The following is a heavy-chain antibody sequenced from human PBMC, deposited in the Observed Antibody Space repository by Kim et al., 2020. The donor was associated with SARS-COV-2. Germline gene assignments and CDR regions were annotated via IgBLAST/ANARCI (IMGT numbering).Heavy chain of an antibody. CDR3: AREVLLSFGRGWFDA. D-gene: IGHD3-10*01. Sequence: SETLSLTCAVFGDSFSDNYWSWIRQPPGKGLEWIGEISHAGNTNYNASLQSRVTISLDTSRNQFSLKMNSVTAADTAVYYCAREVLLSFGRGWFDAWGQG. CDR2: ISHAGNT. J-gene: IGHJ5*02. V-gene: IGHV4-34*01. CDR1: GDSFSDNY.